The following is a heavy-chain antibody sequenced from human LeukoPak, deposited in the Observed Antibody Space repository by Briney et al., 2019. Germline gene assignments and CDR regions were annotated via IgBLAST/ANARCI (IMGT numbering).Heavy chain of an antibody. D-gene: IGHD2-2*01. CDR3: ARDFTGGRVVVVPAVWFDP. Sequence: ASLNVSCKASGYTFTSYYIHWARQAPGQGLEWMGWISAYNGNTKYAQRFQGRVTMTTDTSTSTAYMELRSLRSDDTAVYYCARDFTGGRVVVVPAVWFDPWGQGTLVTVSS. CDR1: GYTFTSYY. V-gene: IGHV1-18*04. CDR2: ISAYNGNT. J-gene: IGHJ5*02.